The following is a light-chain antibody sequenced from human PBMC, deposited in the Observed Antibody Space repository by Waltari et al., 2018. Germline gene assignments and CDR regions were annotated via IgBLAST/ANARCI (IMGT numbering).Light chain of an antibody. J-gene: IGKJ1*01. CDR3: QQRSSWPWT. V-gene: IGKV3-11*01. Sequence: EIVLTQSPATLSLSPGERATLSCRASQSVSSDLAWYQQKPGQGPRLLIYDASNRATGIPARFSGSGSETDFTLTISSLEPEDFAVYYRQQRSSWPWTFGQGTKVDVK. CDR2: DAS. CDR1: QSVSSD.